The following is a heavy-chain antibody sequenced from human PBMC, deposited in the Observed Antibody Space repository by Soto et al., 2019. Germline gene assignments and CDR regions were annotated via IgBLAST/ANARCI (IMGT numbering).Heavy chain of an antibody. CDR1: GYTFTSYA. V-gene: IGHV1-3*01. D-gene: IGHD3-10*01. CDR2: INAGNGNT. CDR3: AGGEGLTYYYGSGSYYRSPRRWGMDV. Sequence: QVQLVQSGAEVKKPGASVKVSCKASGYTFTSYAMHWVRQAPGQRLEGMGWINAGNGNTKYSQKFQGRVTITRDTAASTAYMELSSLRSQDTAVYYCAGGEGLTYYYGSGSYYRSPRRWGMDVWGQGTTVTVSS. J-gene: IGHJ6*02.